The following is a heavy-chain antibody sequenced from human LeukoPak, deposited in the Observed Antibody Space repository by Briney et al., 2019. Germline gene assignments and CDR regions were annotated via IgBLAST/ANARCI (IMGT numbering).Heavy chain of an antibody. D-gene: IGHD3-3*01. CDR1: GYTFTSYG. CDR3: ARVAILGGNAFDI. CDR2: TSAYNGNT. V-gene: IGHV1-18*01. Sequence: AAVKVSCKASGYTFTSYGIGGVRPARAQGLEWMGWTSAYNGNTNNAQKLQGRVTMTTDTSTSTAYMELRSMRSDDTAVYYCARVAILGGNAFDIWGQGTMVTVSS. J-gene: IGHJ3*02.